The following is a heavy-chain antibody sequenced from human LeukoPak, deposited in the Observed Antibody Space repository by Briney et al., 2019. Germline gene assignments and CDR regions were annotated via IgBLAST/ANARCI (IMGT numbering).Heavy chain of an antibody. D-gene: IGHD6-13*01. CDR3: ARAGGWQQLTY. Sequence: PSQTLSLTCTVSGGSISSGSYYWSWIRQPAGKGLEWIGRIYTSGSTNYNPSLKSRVTISVDTSKNQFSLKLSSVTAADTAVYYCARAGGWQQLTYWGQGTLVTVSS. CDR1: GGSISSGSYY. J-gene: IGHJ4*02. V-gene: IGHV4-61*02. CDR2: IYTSGST.